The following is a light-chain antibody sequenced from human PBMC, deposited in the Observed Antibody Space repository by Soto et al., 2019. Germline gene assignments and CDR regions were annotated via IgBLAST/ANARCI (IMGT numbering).Light chain of an antibody. Sequence: DIQMTQSPSTLSASVGDRVTITCRASQSISSWLAWYQQKPGKAPKLLIYDASSLESGVPSSFSGSGSGTEFTLTISPLQPDDFATYYCQQYNSYSPTFGQGTKVEIK. CDR3: QQYNSYSPT. V-gene: IGKV1-5*01. CDR1: QSISSW. CDR2: DAS. J-gene: IGKJ1*01.